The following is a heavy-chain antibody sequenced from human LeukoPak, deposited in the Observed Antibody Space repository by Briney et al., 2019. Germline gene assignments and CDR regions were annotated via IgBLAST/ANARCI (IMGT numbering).Heavy chain of an antibody. CDR1: GFTVSSNY. V-gene: IGHV3-66*02. Sequence: GGSLRLXCAASGFTVSSNYMSWVRQAPGKGLEWVSVIYSGGSTYYADSVKGRFTISRDNSKNTLYLQMNSLRAEDTAVYYCARNYDILTGYSQFDPWGQGTLVTVSS. J-gene: IGHJ5*02. CDR3: ARNYDILTGYSQFDP. CDR2: IYSGGST. D-gene: IGHD3-9*01.